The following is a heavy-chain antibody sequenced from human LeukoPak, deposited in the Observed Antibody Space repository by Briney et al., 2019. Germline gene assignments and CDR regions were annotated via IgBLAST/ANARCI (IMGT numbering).Heavy chain of an antibody. CDR1: GYSISSGYY. V-gene: IGHV4-38-2*02. CDR2: IYHSGST. Sequence: PSETLSLTCAVSGYSISSGYYWGWIRQPPGKGLEWIGSIYHSGSTYYNPSLKSRVTISVDTSKNQFSLKLSSVTAADTAVYYCARERWELRRGYYYYMDVWGIGTTVTVSS. CDR3: ARERWELRRGYYYYMDV. J-gene: IGHJ6*03. D-gene: IGHD1-26*01.